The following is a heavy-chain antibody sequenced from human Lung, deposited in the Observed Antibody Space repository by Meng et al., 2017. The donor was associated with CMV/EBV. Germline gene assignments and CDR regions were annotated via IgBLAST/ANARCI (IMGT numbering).Heavy chain of an antibody. CDR2: ISGSGGST. Sequence: GGSLRLXCAASGFTFSSYAMSWVRQAPGKGLEWVSAISGSGGSTYYADSVKGRFTISRDNSKNTLYLQMNSLRAEDTAVYYCAKGHWGCSSTSCYLDAFDIWGQGPMVTVSS. D-gene: IGHD2-2*01. CDR1: GFTFSSYA. V-gene: IGHV3-23*01. J-gene: IGHJ3*02. CDR3: AKGHWGCSSTSCYLDAFDI.